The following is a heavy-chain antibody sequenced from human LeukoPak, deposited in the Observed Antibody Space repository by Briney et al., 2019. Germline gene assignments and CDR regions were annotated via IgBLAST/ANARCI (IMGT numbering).Heavy chain of an antibody. CDR2: VDPEDGET. CDR1: GYTFTDYY. V-gene: IGHV1-69-2*01. CDR3: ATAYSSSSDFDY. J-gene: IGHJ4*02. Sequence: ASVKVSCKVSGYTFTDYYMHWVQQAPGKGLEWMGLVDPEDGETIYAEKFQGRVTMTADTSTDTAYMELSSLRSEDTAVYYCATAYSSSSDFDYWGQGTLVTVSS. D-gene: IGHD6-6*01.